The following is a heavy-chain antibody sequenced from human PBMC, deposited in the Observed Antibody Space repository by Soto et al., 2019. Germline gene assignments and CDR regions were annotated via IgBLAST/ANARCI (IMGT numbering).Heavy chain of an antibody. J-gene: IGHJ4*02. Sequence: GWSLRLSCACSVFTFITFDIHWVRQAPGKGLEWVSGIGTLSDTFYAASVQGRFTISRQNAKNSLYLQMNSLRAEDTAVYYCARVFNPYYYDSSGYPDYWGQGTLVTVSS. V-gene: IGHV3-13*01. CDR1: VFTFITFD. CDR2: IGTLSDT. D-gene: IGHD3-22*01. CDR3: ARVFNPYYYDSSGYPDY.